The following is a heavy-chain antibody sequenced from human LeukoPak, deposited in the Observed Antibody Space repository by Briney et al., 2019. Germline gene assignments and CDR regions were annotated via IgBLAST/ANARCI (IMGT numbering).Heavy chain of an antibody. D-gene: IGHD2-2*01. CDR2: INSDGSST. CDR1: GFTFSSYW. CDR3: ARALYCSSTSCPNWFDP. Sequence: GGSLRLSCAASGFTFSSYWMHWVRQAPGKGLVWVSRINSDGSSTSYADSVKGRFTISRDNAKNTLYLQMNSLRAEDTAVYYCARALYCSSTSCPNWFDPWGQGTLAPSPQ. J-gene: IGHJ5*02. V-gene: IGHV3-74*01.